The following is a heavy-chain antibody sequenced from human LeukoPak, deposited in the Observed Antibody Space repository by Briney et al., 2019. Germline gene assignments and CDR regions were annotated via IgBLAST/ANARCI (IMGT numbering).Heavy chain of an antibody. V-gene: IGHV1-2*02. D-gene: IGHD5-12*01. Sequence: EASVKVSCKASGYTFTGYYMHWVRQAPGQGLEWMGWINPNSGGTNYAQKLQGRVTMTTDTSTSTAYMDLRSLRSDDTAVYYCARVRNSGFRYVGSWGQGTLVTVSS. CDR1: GYTFTGYY. CDR3: ARVRNSGFRYVGS. CDR2: INPNSGGT. J-gene: IGHJ4*02.